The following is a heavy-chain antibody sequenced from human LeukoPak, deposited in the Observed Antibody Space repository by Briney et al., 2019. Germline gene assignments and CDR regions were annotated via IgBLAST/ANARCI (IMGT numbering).Heavy chain of an antibody. CDR3: AKDNVIVGGYYFDY. CDR1: GFTFSSYV. D-gene: IGHD1-26*01. V-gene: IGHV3-30*18. CDR2: ISYDGSNK. Sequence: PGSSLTLSYAASGFTFSSYVIQRLRQAPPNGLEGAEVISYDGSNKYYADSVKGRFPISRDNSKDTLYLQMNRLRAEDPAVYYCAKDNVIVGGYYFDYWGEGTLVPVSS. J-gene: IGHJ4*02.